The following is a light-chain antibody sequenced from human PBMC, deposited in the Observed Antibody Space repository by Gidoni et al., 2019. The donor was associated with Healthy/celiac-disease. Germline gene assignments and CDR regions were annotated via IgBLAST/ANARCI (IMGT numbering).Light chain of an antibody. J-gene: IGKJ4*01. CDR3: QQSYSTPLT. V-gene: IGKV1-39*01. Sequence: DIQMTQSPSSLSASVGDRVTITGRASQSISSYLNWYQQKPGKAPTLLIYAASSLQSGVPSRFSGSGSGTDFTLTIRSLQPEAFATYYCQQSYSTPLTFGGGTKVEIK. CDR1: QSISSY. CDR2: AAS.